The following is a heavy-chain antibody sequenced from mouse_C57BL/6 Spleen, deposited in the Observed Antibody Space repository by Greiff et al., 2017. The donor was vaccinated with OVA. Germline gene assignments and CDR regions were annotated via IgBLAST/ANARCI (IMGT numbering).Heavy chain of an antibody. D-gene: IGHD4-1*01. V-gene: IGHV1-82*01. Sequence: QVHVKQSGPELVKPGASVKISCKASGYAFSSSWMNWVKQRPGKGLEWIGRIYPGDGDTNYNGKFKGKATLTADKSSSTAYMQLSSLTSEDSAVYFCARTGTGYFDVWGTGTTVTVSS. CDR1: GYAFSSSW. J-gene: IGHJ1*03. CDR3: ARTGTGYFDV. CDR2: IYPGDGDT.